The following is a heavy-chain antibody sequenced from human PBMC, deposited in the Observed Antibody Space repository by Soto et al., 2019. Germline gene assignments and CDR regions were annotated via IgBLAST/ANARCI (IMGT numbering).Heavy chain of an antibody. V-gene: IGHV6-1*01. CDR3: ARAVAGHLDD. J-gene: IGHJ4*02. CDR2: TYYRSKWSN. CDR1: GDSISSTSVA. Sequence: SQTLSLTCAMSGDSISSTSVAWNWIRQSPSRGLEWLGRTYYRSKWSNDYAVSVRSRIIINPDTSKNQFSLQLNSVTPEDTAVYYCARAVAGHLDDWGRRCVVTVAS. D-gene: IGHD6-19*01.